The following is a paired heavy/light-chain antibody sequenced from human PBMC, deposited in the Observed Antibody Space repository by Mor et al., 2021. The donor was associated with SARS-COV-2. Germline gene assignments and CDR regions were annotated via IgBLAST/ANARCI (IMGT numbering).Heavy chain of an antibody. D-gene: IGHD1-26*01. Sequence: QVQLVESGGGLVKPGGSLRLSCAASGFTFSDYYMSWIRQAPGKGLEWVSYISSSGSTIYYADSVKGRFTISRDNAKNSLYLQMNSLRAEDTAVYYCARFLWQLQLGWFDPWGQGTLVTVSS. V-gene: IGHV3-11*01. CDR2: ISSSGSTI. CDR3: ARFLWQLQLGWFDP. J-gene: IGHJ5*02. CDR1: GFTFSDYY.
Light chain of an antibody. CDR2: AAS. J-gene: IGKJ4*01. Sequence: DIQMTQSPSSLSASVGDRVTITCRASQSISSYLNWYQQKPGKAPKLLIYAASSLQSGVPSRFSGSGSGTDFTLTISSLQPEDFATYYCQQSYSTPRRLTFGGGTKVEIK. V-gene: IGKV1-39*01. CDR3: QQSYSTPRRLT. CDR1: QSISSY.